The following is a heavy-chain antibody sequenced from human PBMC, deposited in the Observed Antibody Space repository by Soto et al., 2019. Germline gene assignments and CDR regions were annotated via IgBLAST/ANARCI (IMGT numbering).Heavy chain of an antibody. V-gene: IGHV3-48*03. Sequence: LRLSCAASGFTFSSYEMNWVRQAPGKGLEWVSYISSSGSTIYYADSVKGRFTISRDNAKNSLYLQMNSLRAEDTAVYYCAFTNWNYGVVDYWGQGTLVTVSS. J-gene: IGHJ4*02. CDR3: AFTNWNYGVVDY. CDR1: GFTFSSYE. CDR2: ISSSGSTI. D-gene: IGHD1-7*01.